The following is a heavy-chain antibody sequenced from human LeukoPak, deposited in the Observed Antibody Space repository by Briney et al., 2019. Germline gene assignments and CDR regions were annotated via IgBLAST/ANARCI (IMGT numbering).Heavy chain of an antibody. CDR2: MYYSGST. CDR1: GGSISSSSYY. CDR3: VRHDGRSGGTMGALDS. D-gene: IGHD4-23*01. Sequence: SETLSLTCTVSGGSISSSSYYWGWIRQPPGKGLEWIGSMYYSGSTYYNPSLKSRVTISVDTSKNQFSLKLNSVTAADTAVYYCVRHDGRSGGTMGALDSWGQGSLVTVSS. J-gene: IGHJ4*02. V-gene: IGHV4-39*01.